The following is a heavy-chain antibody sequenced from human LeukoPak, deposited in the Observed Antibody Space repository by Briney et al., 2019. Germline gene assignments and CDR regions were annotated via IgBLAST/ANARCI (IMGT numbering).Heavy chain of an antibody. D-gene: IGHD3-22*01. Sequence: SETLSLTCTVSGLVSGEPISTHSWSWVRQPAGKGPELLGRINTSGSTYYNPSLKSRVTISVDKSKNQLSLKVNSVTAADTAVYYCARDSRGTDPWYFDVWGRGTLVTVSS. V-gene: IGHV4-4*07. J-gene: IGHJ2*01. CDR3: ARDSRGTDPWYFDV. CDR1: GEPISTHS. CDR2: INTSGST.